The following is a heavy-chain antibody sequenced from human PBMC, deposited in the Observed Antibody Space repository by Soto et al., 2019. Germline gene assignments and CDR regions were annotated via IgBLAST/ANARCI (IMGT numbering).Heavy chain of an antibody. CDR2: ISAYNGNT. V-gene: IGHV1-18*01. CDR1: GYTFTSYG. J-gene: IGHJ6*02. CDR3: ARGVVVVPAAIFAYYYYGMDV. D-gene: IGHD2-2*01. Sequence: ASVKVSCKASGYTFTSYGISWVRQAPGQGLEWMGWISAYNGNTNYAQKLQGRVTMTTDTSTSTAYMELRSLRSDDTAVYYCARGVVVVPAAIFAYYYYGMDVWGQGTTVTVSS.